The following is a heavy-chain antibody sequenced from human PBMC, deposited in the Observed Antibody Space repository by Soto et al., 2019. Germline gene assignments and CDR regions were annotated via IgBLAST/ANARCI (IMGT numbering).Heavy chain of an antibody. Sequence: PWVSLRLSWSASGLTFIDFYMSWVRQAPGKGLDWVSYIDPSGTTIVYADSVKGRFTVSRDNAKNSLYLQMDSLRGEDSAVYYCAGGHHGFEIWGRGTTVTVSS. D-gene: IGHD3-9*01. V-gene: IGHV3-11*01. J-gene: IGHJ6*02. CDR1: GLTFIDFY. CDR2: IDPSGTTI. CDR3: AGGHHGFEI.